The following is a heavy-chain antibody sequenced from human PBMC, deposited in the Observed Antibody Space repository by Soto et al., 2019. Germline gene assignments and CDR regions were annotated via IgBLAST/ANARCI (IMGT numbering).Heavy chain of an antibody. D-gene: IGHD3-10*01. CDR2: SDYSGST. Sequence: QVQLQESGPGQVTPSQTLSLTCTVSGGSISSGGYYWSWIRQYPGKGLEWIGYSDYSGSTYYNPSLKRRVTLSLDTSKNQFSLRLRSVTAADTAVYYCASGHYGSGSASPDAFDIWGQGTLVTVSS. CDR1: GGSISSGGYY. V-gene: IGHV4-31*03. CDR3: ASGHYGSGSASPDAFDI. J-gene: IGHJ3*02.